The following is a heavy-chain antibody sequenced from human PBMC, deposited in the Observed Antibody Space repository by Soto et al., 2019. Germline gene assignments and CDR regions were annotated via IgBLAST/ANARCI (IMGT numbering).Heavy chain of an antibody. CDR1: GFSLSTSGVG. Sequence: SGPTLVKPTQTLTLTCTISGFSLSTSGVGVGWIRQPPGKAPEWLALIYWDGVERYSPSLKSRLSITMDTSKNQVVLTMTNMDPVDTATYYCAHSPCSGGTCYLFDYWGQGALVTVSS. J-gene: IGHJ4*02. D-gene: IGHD2-15*01. CDR2: IYWDGVE. V-gene: IGHV2-5*02. CDR3: AHSPCSGGTCYLFDY.